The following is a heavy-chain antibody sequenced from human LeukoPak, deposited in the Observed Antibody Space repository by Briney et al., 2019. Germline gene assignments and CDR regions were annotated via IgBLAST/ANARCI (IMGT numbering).Heavy chain of an antibody. CDR1: GLTFSNFK. D-gene: IGHD3-22*01. J-gene: IGHJ4*02. V-gene: IGHV3-48*03. Sequence: GGSLRLSCAVSGLTFSNFKMNWVRQAPGKGLEWVSYISDSGRTTFYADSVKGRFTISRDNAKNSLYLQMNSLRAEDTAVYYCTKWYNYYDSSGYYDWGQGTLVTVSS. CDR3: TKWYNYYDSSGYYD. CDR2: ISDSGRTT.